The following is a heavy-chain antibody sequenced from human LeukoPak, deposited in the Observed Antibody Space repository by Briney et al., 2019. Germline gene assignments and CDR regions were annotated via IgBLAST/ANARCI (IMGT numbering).Heavy chain of an antibody. D-gene: IGHD3-22*01. CDR3: ARRDSSGYYNSNWFDP. J-gene: IGHJ5*02. V-gene: IGHV3-74*01. CDR1: GFTFSSYW. Sequence: GGSLRLSCAASGFTFSSYWMHWVRQAPGKGLVGVSRINSDGSSTSYADSVKGRFTISRDNAKNTLYLQMNSLRAEDTAVYYCARRDSSGYYNSNWFDPWGQGTLVTVSS. CDR2: INSDGSST.